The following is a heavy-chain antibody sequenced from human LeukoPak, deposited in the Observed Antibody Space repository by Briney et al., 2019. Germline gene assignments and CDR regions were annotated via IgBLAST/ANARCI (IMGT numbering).Heavy chain of an antibody. Sequence: GGSLRLSCAPSGFTCSDYYMTGIRQAPGKGLEWVSYISSGSSYTKYADSVKGRFTISRDNAKKSLYLQMNSLRAEDTAVYYYEIVRGYTAIADYWGQGTLVTVSS. J-gene: IGHJ4*02. V-gene: IGHV3-11*05. D-gene: IGHD5-18*01. CDR1: GFTCSDYY. CDR2: ISSGSSYT. CDR3: EIVRGYTAIADY.